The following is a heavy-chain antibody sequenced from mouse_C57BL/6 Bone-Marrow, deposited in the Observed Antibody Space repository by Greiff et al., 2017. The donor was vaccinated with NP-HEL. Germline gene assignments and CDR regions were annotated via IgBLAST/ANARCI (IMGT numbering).Heavy chain of an antibody. J-gene: IGHJ4*01. CDR3: AREMVTPAYYYAMDY. CDR1: GFTFSSYA. Sequence: DVKLVESGGGLVKPGGSLKLSCAASGFTFSSYAMSWVRQTPEKRLEWVATISYGGSYTYYPDNVKGRFTISRDNAKNNLYLQMSHLKSEDTAMYYCAREMVTPAYYYAMDYWGQGTSVTVSS. CDR2: ISYGGSYT. V-gene: IGHV5-4*01. D-gene: IGHD2-3*01.